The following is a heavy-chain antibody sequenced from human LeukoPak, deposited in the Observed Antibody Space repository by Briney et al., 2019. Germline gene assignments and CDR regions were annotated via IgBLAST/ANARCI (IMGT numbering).Heavy chain of an antibody. CDR1: GYTLTQLS. D-gene: IGHD3-9*01. V-gene: IGHV1-24*01. CDR2: FDPEDGET. J-gene: IGHJ4*02. CDR3: ATWTGTFDY. Sequence: ASVKVSCKVSGYTLTQLSMHWVRQAPGKGLEWLGGFDPEDGETIYAQKFQGRVTMTEDTSTDTAYMELGSLRSGDTAVYYCATWTGTFDYWGQGTLVAVSS.